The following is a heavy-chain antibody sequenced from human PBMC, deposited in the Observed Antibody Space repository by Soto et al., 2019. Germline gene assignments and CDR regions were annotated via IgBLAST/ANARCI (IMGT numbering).Heavy chain of an antibody. Sequence: ASVKVSCKASGYTFTSYGISWVRQAPGQGLEWMGWISAYNGNTVYEQKFQGRVTMTTDTSTSTAHMELRSLRSDDTAVYYCAREGSRSGRPRPHTYIDYWGQGTLVTVS. J-gene: IGHJ4*02. D-gene: IGHD6-13*01. CDR1: GYTFTSYG. V-gene: IGHV1-18*01. CDR3: AREGSRSGRPRPHTYIDY. CDR2: ISAYNGNT.